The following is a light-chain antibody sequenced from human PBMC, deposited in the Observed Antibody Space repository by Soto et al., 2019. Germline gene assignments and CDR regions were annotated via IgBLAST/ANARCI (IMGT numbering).Light chain of an antibody. CDR2: DAS. J-gene: IGKJ5*01. Sequence: EMVMTQSPAILSVSPGESATLSCRASQSVNSNYLAWYQQHPGQPPRLLIYDASNRATGIPARFSGSGSGTDFTLTISSLEPEDFAVYYCQQRSNFITFGQGTRLEIK. V-gene: IGKV3-11*01. CDR3: QQRSNFIT. CDR1: QSVNSNY.